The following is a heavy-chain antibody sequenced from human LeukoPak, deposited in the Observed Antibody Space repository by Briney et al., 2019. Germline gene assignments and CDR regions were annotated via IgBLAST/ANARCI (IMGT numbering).Heavy chain of an antibody. CDR1: GFTFSGSA. CDR2: IRSKANSYAT. D-gene: IGHD6-19*01. J-gene: IGHJ4*02. CDR3: TSKWVAGVYYFDY. Sequence: GGSLRLSCAASGFTFSGSAMHWVRQASGKGLEWVGRIRSKANSYATAYAASVKGRFTISRDDSKNTAYLQMNSLKTEDTAVYYCTSKWVAGVYYFDYWGQGTLVTVSS. V-gene: IGHV3-73*01.